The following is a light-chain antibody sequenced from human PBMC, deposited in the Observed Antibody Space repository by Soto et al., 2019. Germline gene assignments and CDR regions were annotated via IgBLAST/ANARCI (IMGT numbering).Light chain of an antibody. CDR3: QQSFSTPT. CDR2: SAS. Sequence: DIQMTQSPSTLSGSVGDRVTITCRASQSISSYLNWYRQKPGKAPELLIYSASNLQSGVPSRFSGSGSGTDFTLTISGLQSEDFATYYCQQSFSTPTFGQGTRLGIK. CDR1: QSISSY. V-gene: IGKV1-39*01. J-gene: IGKJ5*01.